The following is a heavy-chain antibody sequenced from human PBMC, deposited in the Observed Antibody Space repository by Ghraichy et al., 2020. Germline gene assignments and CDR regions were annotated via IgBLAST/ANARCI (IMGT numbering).Heavy chain of an antibody. J-gene: IGHJ6*02. CDR1: GGSFSGYY. Sequence: SETLSLTCAVYGGSFSGYYWSWIRQPPGKGLEWIGEINHSGSTNYNPSLKSRVTISVDTSKNQFSLKLSSVTAADTAVYYCARLKIDLVATTYYYYGMDVWGQGTTVTVSS. CDR2: INHSGST. D-gene: IGHD5-12*01. V-gene: IGHV4-34*01. CDR3: ARLKIDLVATTYYYYGMDV.